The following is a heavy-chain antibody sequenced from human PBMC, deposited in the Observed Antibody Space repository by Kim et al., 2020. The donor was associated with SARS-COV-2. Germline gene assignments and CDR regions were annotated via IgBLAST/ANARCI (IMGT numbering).Heavy chain of an antibody. V-gene: IGHV3-23*01. CDR2: ISGSGGST. D-gene: IGHD2-15*01. CDR1: GFTFSSYA. CDR3: AKAVEVAKRGYYFDY. Sequence: GGSLRLSCAASGFTFSSYAMSWVRQAPGKGLEWVSAISGSGGSTYYADSVKGRFTISRDNSKNTLYLQMNSLRAEDTAVYYCAKAVEVAKRGYYFDYWGQGTLVTVSS. J-gene: IGHJ4*02.